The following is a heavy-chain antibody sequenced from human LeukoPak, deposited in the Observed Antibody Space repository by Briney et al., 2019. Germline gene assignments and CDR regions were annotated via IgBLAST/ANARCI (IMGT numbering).Heavy chain of an antibody. CDR3: ARGPRWNYDWFDP. CDR1: GGSFSGYY. D-gene: IGHD1-7*01. J-gene: IGHJ5*02. V-gene: IGHV4-34*01. CDR2: INHSGST. Sequence: PSETLSLTCAVYGGSFSGYYWSWIRQPPGKGLEWIGEINHSGSTNYNPSLKSRVTISVDTSKNQFSLKLSSVTAADTAVYYCARGPRWNYDWFDPWGQGTLVTDSS.